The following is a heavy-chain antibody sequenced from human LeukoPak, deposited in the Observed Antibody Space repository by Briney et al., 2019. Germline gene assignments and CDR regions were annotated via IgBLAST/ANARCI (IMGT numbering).Heavy chain of an antibody. V-gene: IGHV1-2*02. D-gene: IGHD3-22*01. J-gene: IGHJ3*02. Sequence: ASVKVSCKASGYTFTGYYMHWVRQAPGQGLEWMGWINPNSGGTNYAQKFQGRVTMTRDTSISTAYMELSRLRSDDTAVYYCATQSGYLVAFDIWGQGTMVTDSS. CDR2: INPNSGGT. CDR3: ATQSGYLVAFDI. CDR1: GYTFTGYY.